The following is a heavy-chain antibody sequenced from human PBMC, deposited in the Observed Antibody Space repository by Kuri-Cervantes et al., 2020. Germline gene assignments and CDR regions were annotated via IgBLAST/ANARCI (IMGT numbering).Heavy chain of an antibody. CDR3: AREYYYYMDN. CDR2: IYYAGTP. J-gene: IGHJ6*03. V-gene: IGHV4-59*02. CDR1: GGSVGRYY. Sequence: SETLSLTCTVSGGSVGRYYWNWIRQSPGKAMEWIGYIYYAGTPNYNPSLKSRVTMSVDTSNNQFSLKLSSVTAADTAAYYCAREYYYYMDNWGKGTTVTVSS.